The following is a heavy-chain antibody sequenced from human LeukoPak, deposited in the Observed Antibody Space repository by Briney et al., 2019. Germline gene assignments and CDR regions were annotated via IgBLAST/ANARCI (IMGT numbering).Heavy chain of an antibody. D-gene: IGHD1-26*01. CDR3: ATDLVGATGWYFDL. CDR2: IYYSGST. V-gene: IGHV4-61*01. J-gene: IGHJ2*01. Sequence: SETLSLTCTVSGGSVSSGSYYWSWIRQPPGKGLEWIGYIYYSGSTNYNPSLKSRVTISVDTSKNQFSLKLSSVTAADTAVYYCATDLVGATGWYFDLWGRGTLVTVSS. CDR1: GGSVSSGSYY.